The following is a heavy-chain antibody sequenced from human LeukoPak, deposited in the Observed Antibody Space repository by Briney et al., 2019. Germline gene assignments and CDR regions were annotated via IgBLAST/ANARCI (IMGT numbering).Heavy chain of an antibody. CDR1: GFTFSSYW. CDR3: ARHYYGSGSYYSNAFDI. J-gene: IGHJ3*02. V-gene: IGHV3-7*05. Sequence: GGSLRLSCAGSGFTFSSYWMSWVRQAPGKGLEWVANIKQDGSEKYYVDSVKGRFAISRDNAKNSLYLQMNSLRAEDTAVYYCARHYYGSGSYYSNAFDIWGQGTMVTVSS. D-gene: IGHD3-10*01. CDR2: IKQDGSEK.